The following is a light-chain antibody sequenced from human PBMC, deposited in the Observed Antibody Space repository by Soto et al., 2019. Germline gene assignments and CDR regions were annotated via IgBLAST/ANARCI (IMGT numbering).Light chain of an antibody. Sequence: QSALTQPPSASGSHGQSVTISCTGTSSDVGGYNYVSWYQQHPGKAPKLMIYEVSKRPSGVPDRFSGSKSGNTASLTVSGLQAEDEADDYSSSYAGSNNLFCGGTEVTVL. CDR3: SSYAGSNNL. J-gene: IGLJ2*01. CDR1: SSDVGGYNY. V-gene: IGLV2-8*01. CDR2: EVS.